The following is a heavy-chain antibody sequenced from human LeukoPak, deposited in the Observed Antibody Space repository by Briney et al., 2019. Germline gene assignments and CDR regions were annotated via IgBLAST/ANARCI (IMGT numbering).Heavy chain of an antibody. V-gene: IGHV4-34*01. Sequence: SETLSLTCAVYGGSFSGYYWSWIRQPPGKGLEWIGEINLSGSTNYNPSLKSRVTISVDTSKNQFSLKLSSVTAADTAVYYCASPHCSSTSCYLGYWGQGTLVTVSS. CDR3: ASPHCSSTSCYLGY. CDR2: INLSGST. D-gene: IGHD2-2*01. J-gene: IGHJ4*02. CDR1: GGSFSGYY.